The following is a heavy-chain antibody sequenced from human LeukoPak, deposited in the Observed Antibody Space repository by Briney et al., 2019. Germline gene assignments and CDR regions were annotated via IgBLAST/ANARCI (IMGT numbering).Heavy chain of an antibody. J-gene: IGHJ3*02. Sequence: GRSLRLSCAASGFTFDDYAMHWVRQAPGKGLEWVSGISWNSGSIGYADSVKGRFTISRDNVKNSLYLQMNSLRAEDTALYYCAKGGGDFWSGSIGAFDIWGQGTMVTVSS. CDR2: ISWNSGSI. V-gene: IGHV3-9*01. CDR1: GFTFDDYA. D-gene: IGHD3-3*01. CDR3: AKGGGDFWSGSIGAFDI.